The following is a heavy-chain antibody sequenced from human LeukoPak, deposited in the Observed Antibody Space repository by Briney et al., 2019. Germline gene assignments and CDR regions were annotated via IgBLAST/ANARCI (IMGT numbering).Heavy chain of an antibody. V-gene: IGHV1-2*02. D-gene: IGHD3-3*01. CDR3: ARDLIFGVVADDDY. CDR2: INPNSGGT. J-gene: IGHJ4*02. CDR1: GYTFTGYY. Sequence: VASVKVSCKASGYTFTGYYMHWVRQAPGQGLEWMGWINPNSGGTNYAQKFQGRVTMTRDTSINTAYMELSRLRSDDTAVYYCARDLIFGVVADDDYWGQGTLVTVSS.